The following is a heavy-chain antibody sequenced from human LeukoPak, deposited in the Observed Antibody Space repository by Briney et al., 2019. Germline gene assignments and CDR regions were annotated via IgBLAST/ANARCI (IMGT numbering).Heavy chain of an antibody. D-gene: IGHD2-15*01. CDR3: ARGGVVAPNTAGFDY. Sequence: ASVKVSCKASGYTFTGYYMHWVRQAPRQGLEWMGWINPNSGGTNYAQKFQGRVTMTRDTSISTAYMELSRLRSDDTAVYYCARGGVVAPNTAGFDYWGQGTLVTVSS. CDR2: INPNSGGT. V-gene: IGHV1-2*02. CDR1: GYTFTGYY. J-gene: IGHJ4*02.